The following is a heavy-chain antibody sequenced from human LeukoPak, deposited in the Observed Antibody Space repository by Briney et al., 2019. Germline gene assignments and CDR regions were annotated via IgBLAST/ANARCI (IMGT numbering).Heavy chain of an antibody. CDR3: ARETRGYCSSTSCPYYYYYFMDV. J-gene: IGHJ6*03. CDR1: GGSISSYY. V-gene: IGHV4-59*01. CDR2: IYYSGST. D-gene: IGHD2-2*01. Sequence: SETLSLTCTVSGGSISSYYWSWIRQPPGKGLEWIGYIYYSGSTNYNPSLKSRVTISVDTSKNQFSLKLSSVTAADTAVYYCARETRGYCSSTSCPYYYYYFMDVWGKGTTVTVSS.